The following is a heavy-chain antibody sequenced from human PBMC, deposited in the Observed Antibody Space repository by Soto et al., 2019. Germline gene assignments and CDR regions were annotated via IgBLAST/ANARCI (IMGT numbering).Heavy chain of an antibody. D-gene: IGHD3-3*01. CDR2: IEPSDSYT. Sequence: GESLKISCNGSGYSFTSYWISWVRQMPGKGLEWMGRIEPSDSYTNYSPSFHGHVTISADKSISTPYLPWSSLKASDTAMYYCARQVNGQHYDFWSGHYGMDVWGQGTKVTVYS. CDR3: ARQVNGQHYDFWSGHYGMDV. J-gene: IGHJ6*02. CDR1: GYSFTSYW. V-gene: IGHV5-10-1*01.